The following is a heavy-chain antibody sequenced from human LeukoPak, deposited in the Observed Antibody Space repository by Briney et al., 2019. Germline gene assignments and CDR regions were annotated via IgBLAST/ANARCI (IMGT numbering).Heavy chain of an antibody. CDR2: IYYSGST. Sequence: SETLSLTCTVSGGSISSSSYYWGWIRQPPGKGLEWIGSIYYSGSTYYNPSLKSRVTISVDTSKNQFSLKLSSVTAADTAVYYCARDSDYGDPFSPVFYYYYMDVWGKGTTVTVSS. J-gene: IGHJ6*03. D-gene: IGHD4-17*01. CDR3: ARDSDYGDPFSPVFYYYYMDV. CDR1: GGSISSSSYY. V-gene: IGHV4-39*07.